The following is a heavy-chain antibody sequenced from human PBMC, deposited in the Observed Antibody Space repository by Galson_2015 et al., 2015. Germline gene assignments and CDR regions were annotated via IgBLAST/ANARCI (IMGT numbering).Heavy chain of an antibody. J-gene: IGHJ4*01. CDR2: INQDGSEK. CDR1: GFIFSDHW. Sequence: SLRLSCAASGFIFSDHWMTWVRQAPAKGLEWVANINQDGSEKYYVDSVKGRFTISRDNAKNSLYLQMNSLRAEDTAVYYCARGRGHNYWGQGTLVTVSS. CDR3: ARGRGHNY. V-gene: IGHV3-7*01.